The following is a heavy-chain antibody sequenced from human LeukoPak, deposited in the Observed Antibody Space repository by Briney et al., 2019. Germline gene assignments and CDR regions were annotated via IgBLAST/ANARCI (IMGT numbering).Heavy chain of an antibody. CDR3: ASHDYVDY. CDR2: IYYSGST. Sequence: SETLSLTCTVSGGSISSSSYYWGWIRQPPGKGLEWIGSIYYSGSTYYNPSLKSRVTISVDTSKNQFSLKLSPVTAADTAVYYCASHDYVDYWGQGTLVTVSS. V-gene: IGHV4-39*01. CDR1: GGSISSSSYY. J-gene: IGHJ4*02.